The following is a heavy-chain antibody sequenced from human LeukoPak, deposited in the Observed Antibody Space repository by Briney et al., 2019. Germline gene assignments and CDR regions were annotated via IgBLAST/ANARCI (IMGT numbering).Heavy chain of an antibody. V-gene: IGHV3-74*01. Sequence: GGSLRLSCAASGFTFSSYWMHWVRQAPGKGLVWVSRINNDGSSTTYADSVKGRFTISRDNAKNTLYLQMNSLRAEDTAVYYCARMIRGDPDYWGQGTLVTVSS. D-gene: IGHD3-10*01. J-gene: IGHJ4*02. CDR2: INNDGSST. CDR1: GFTFSSYW. CDR3: ARMIRGDPDY.